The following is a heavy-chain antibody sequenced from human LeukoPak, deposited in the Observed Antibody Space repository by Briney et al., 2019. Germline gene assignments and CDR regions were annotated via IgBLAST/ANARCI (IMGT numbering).Heavy chain of an antibody. CDR1: GFTFSSYV. D-gene: IGHD6-19*01. CDR3: ARDQHGYGSGWYGRYYYYYYGMDV. CDR2: MSGSGGST. J-gene: IGHJ6*02. V-gene: IGHV3-23*02. Sequence: GGSLRLSCAASGFTFSSYVMSWVRQAPGKGLEWVSGMSGSGGSTYYGDSVKGRFTISRDNSKNTLYLQMNSLRAEDTAVYYCARDQHGYGSGWYGRYYYYYYGMDVWGQGTTVTVSS.